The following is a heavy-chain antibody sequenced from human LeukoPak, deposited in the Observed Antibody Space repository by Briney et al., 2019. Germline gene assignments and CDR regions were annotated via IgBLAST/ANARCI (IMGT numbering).Heavy chain of an antibody. J-gene: IGHJ4*02. D-gene: IGHD5-18*01. Sequence: ASVKVSCKASGYTFSDYYMHWVRQAPGQGLEWMGWIDRSTGTKYAQKFQGRVTMTRDTSISTAYMELSRLRSDDTAVYYCARGGFSPNRGYSYGYIYWGQGTLVTVSS. CDR1: GYTFSDYY. CDR2: IDRSTGT. V-gene: IGHV1-2*02. CDR3: ARGGFSPNRGYSYGYIY.